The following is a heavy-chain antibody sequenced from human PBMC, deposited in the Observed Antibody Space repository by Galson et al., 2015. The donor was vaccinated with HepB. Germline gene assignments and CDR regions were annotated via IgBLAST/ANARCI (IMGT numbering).Heavy chain of an antibody. CDR3: ARDGGSFFDY. CDR1: GFIFSAYS. J-gene: IGHJ4*02. D-gene: IGHD1-26*01. V-gene: IGHV3-21*01. Sequence: SLRLSCAASGFIFSAYSMNWVRQAPGRGLEWVSFISNSISHVNYADSVRGRFTISRDNAKNALYLQMNSLRDEDTAVYYCARDGGSFFDYWGQGILATVSS. CDR2: ISNSISHV.